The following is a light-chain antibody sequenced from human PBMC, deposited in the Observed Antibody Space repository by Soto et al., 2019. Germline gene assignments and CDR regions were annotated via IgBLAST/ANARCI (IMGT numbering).Light chain of an antibody. J-gene: IGKJ4*01. CDR3: QQYFTTPRLG. CDR1: QSIRSY. V-gene: IGKV1-39*01. Sequence: DIQMTQSPSSLSASVGDRVTITCRASQSIRSYLNWYQQKPGKAPKLLIYAASSLQSGVPSRFSGSGSGTDFTLTISSLQAEDVAVYYCQQYFTTPRLGFGGGTKVEIK. CDR2: AAS.